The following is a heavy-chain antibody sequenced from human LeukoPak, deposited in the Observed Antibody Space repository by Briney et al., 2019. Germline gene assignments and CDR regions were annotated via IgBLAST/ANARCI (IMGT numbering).Heavy chain of an antibody. CDR3: ARSPDILTGENFGY. J-gene: IGHJ4*02. CDR1: GYTFTGYY. D-gene: IGHD3-9*01. V-gene: IGHV1-2*02. Sequence: GASVKVSCKASGYTFTGYYMHWVRQAPGQGLEWMGWINLNSGGTNYAQKFQGRVTMTRDTSISTAYMELSRLRSGDTAVYYCARSPDILTGENFGYWGQGTLVTVSS. CDR2: INLNSGGT.